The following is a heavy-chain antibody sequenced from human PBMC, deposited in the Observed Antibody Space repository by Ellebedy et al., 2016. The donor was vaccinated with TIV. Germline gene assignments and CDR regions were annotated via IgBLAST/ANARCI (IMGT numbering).Heavy chain of an antibody. Sequence: SETLSLXXTVSGGSISSGGYYWSWIRQHPGKGLEWIGYIYYSGSTYYNPSLKSRVTISVDTSKNQFSLKLSSVTAADTAVYYCARVVPNYDFWSGYLPYYFDYWGQGTLVTVSS. V-gene: IGHV4-31*02. CDR3: ARVVPNYDFWSGYLPYYFDY. J-gene: IGHJ4*02. CDR2: IYYSGST. CDR1: GGSISSGGYY. D-gene: IGHD3-3*01.